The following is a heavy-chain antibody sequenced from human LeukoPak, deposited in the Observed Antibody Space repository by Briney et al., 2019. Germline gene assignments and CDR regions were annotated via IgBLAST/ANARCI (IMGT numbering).Heavy chain of an antibody. CDR3: ARGVGAKTGDAFDI. J-gene: IGHJ3*02. D-gene: IGHD1-26*01. CDR1: GGSISSYY. CDR2: IYYSGST. Sequence: SETLSLTCTASGGSISSYYWSWIRQPPGKGLEWIGYIYYSGSTNYNPSLKSRVTISVDTSKNQFSLKLSSVTAADTAVYYCARGVGAKTGDAFDIWGQGTMVTVSS. V-gene: IGHV4-59*01.